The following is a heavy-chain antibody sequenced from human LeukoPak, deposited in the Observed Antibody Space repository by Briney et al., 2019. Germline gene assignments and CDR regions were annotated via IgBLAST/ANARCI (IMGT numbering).Heavy chain of an antibody. CDR2: ISGSGGST. D-gene: IGHD2-15*01. J-gene: IGHJ4*02. CDR1: GFTFISYA. CDR3: AKDDKLCSGGSCYTNFDY. Sequence: GGSLRLSCAASGFTFISYAMSWVRQAPGKGLEWVSAISGSGGSTYYADSVKGRFTISRDNSKNTLYLQMNSLRAEDTAVYYCAKDDKLCSGGSCYTNFDYWGQGTLVIVSS. V-gene: IGHV3-23*01.